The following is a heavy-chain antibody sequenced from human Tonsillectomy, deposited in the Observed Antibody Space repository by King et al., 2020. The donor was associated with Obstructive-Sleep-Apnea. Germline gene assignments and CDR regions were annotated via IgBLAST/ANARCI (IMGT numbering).Heavy chain of an antibody. D-gene: IGHD2-21*02. Sequence: VQLVESGGGVVQPGRSLRLSCAASGFTFSSYGMHWVRQAPGKGLEWVAVISYDGSNKYYADSVKGRFTISRDNSKNTLFLQMNSLRAEDTAMYYCAKPAYCGGDCYSYLNWYFDLWGRVTLVTVSS. CDR3: AKPAYCGGDCYSYLNWYFDL. CDR2: ISYDGSNK. V-gene: IGHV3-30*18. J-gene: IGHJ2*01. CDR1: GFTFSSYG.